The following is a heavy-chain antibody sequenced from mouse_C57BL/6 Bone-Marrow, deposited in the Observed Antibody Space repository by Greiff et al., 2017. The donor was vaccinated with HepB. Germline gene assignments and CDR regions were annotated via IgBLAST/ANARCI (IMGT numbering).Heavy chain of an antibody. CDR3: ARDDLAWYFDV. CDR2: ISSGSSTI. V-gene: IGHV5-17*01. D-gene: IGHD2-10*02. J-gene: IGHJ1*03. Sequence: EVQGVESGGGLVKPGGSLKLSCAASGFTFSDYGMHWVRQAPEKGLEWVAYISSGSSTIYYADTVKGRFTISRDNAKNTLFLQMTSLRSEDTAMYYCARDDLAWYFDVWGTGTTVTVSS. CDR1: GFTFSDYG.